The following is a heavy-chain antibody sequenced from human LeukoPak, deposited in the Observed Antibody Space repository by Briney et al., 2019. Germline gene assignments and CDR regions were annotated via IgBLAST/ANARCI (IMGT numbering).Heavy chain of an antibody. CDR3: ARGTGIYQFDY. CDR1: VDTFTINNVG. D-gene: IGHD1-26*01. CDR2: TFYKPNYYT. J-gene: IGHJ4*02. V-gene: IGHV6-1*01. Sequence: SQTLSLTCALSVDTFTINNVGFYSIRQSPSRGLEWLGMTFYKPNYYTEYAVAVKSRITIKPDTSKNQFSLQLNSVSPADTAVYYCARGTGIYQFDYWGQGTLVTVSS.